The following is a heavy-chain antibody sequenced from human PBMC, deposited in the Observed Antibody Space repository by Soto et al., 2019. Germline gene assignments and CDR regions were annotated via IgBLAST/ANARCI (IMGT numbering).Heavy chain of an antibody. Sequence: ASETLSLTCTVSGDSISNYYWSWIRQPPGRGLEWIGYISYTGDTNYNPSLKGRVTISVDTSKTQVSLKLSSVTAADTAVFYCAGLHTSMVAGIWFDPWGQGTLVTVSS. V-gene: IGHV4-59*01. J-gene: IGHJ5*02. CDR2: ISYTGDT. CDR1: GDSISNYY. D-gene: IGHD5-18*01. CDR3: AGLHTSMVAGIWFDP.